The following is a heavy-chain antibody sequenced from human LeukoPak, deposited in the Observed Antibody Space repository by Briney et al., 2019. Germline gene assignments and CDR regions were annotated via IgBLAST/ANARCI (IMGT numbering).Heavy chain of an antibody. D-gene: IGHD6-19*01. CDR1: GFTFSSYW. J-gene: IGHJ4*02. CDR3: ARVKWQWLVLDYFDY. CDR2: IKQDGSEK. V-gene: IGHV3-7*01. Sequence: PGGSLRLSCAASGFTFSSYWMSWVRQAPGKGLEWVANIKQDGSEKYYVDSVKGRFTISRDNAKNSLYLQMNSLGAEDAAVYYCARVKWQWLVLDYFDYWGQGTLVTVSS.